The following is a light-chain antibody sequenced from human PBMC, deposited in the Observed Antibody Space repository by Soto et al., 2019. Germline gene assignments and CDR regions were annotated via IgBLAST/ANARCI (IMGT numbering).Light chain of an antibody. V-gene: IGLV2-14*01. CDR1: SSDVGAYKY. J-gene: IGLJ3*02. CDR2: EVN. Sequence: HSALTQPASVSGSPGQSITISCTATSSDVGAYKYVSWYQQHPGKAPKLILYEVNNRPSGLSKRFSGSKSGNTASLTISGLQAEDEADYYCSSSTTTNSWVFGGGTKLTVL. CDR3: SSSTTTNSWV.